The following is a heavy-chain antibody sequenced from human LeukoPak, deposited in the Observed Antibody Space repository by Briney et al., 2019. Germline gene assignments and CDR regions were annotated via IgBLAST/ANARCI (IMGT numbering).Heavy chain of an antibody. CDR3: AREYNHYLLI. Sequence: GGSLRLSCAVSGFSFSDYYMSWIRQAPGKGLEWVSYISDSGTTIYYADSVEGRFTVPRDNAKNSLYLQMNSLRAEDTAVYYCAREYNHYLLIWGQGTLVTVSS. J-gene: IGHJ4*02. CDR1: GFSFSDYY. D-gene: IGHD1-14*01. V-gene: IGHV3-11*01. CDR2: ISDSGTTI.